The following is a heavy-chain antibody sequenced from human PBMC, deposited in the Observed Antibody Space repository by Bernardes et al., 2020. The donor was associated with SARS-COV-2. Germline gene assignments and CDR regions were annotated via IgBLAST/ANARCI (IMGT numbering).Heavy chain of an antibody. V-gene: IGHV1-18*01. CDR3: ATVVGYSYGGGWFDP. CDR2: ISGYNGDT. J-gene: IGHJ5*02. D-gene: IGHD5-18*01. Sequence: ASVKVSCKASGYTFSSHGISWVRQAPGQGLEWMGWISGYNGDTNYDQKFQDRLTMTTDTSTTTAYMELRSLTSDDTAVYYCATVVGYSYGGGWFDPWGQGTLVTVSS. CDR1: GYTFSSHG.